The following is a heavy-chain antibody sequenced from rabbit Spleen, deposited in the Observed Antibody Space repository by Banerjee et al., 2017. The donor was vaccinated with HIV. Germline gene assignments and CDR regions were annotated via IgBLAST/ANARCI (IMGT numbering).Heavy chain of an antibody. CDR3: ARGRDSVEGVGGFARLDL. D-gene: IGHD1-1*01. J-gene: IGHJ3*01. CDR1: GFSFSNKA. Sequence: QEQLVESGGGLVRPEGSLKLSCKASGFSFSNKAVMCWVRQAPGKGLEWIGYIDPVFGITFFGNWMKGRFTISRDNAQNTVDLQLNRLTAADKATFFRARGRDSVEGVGGFARLDLWGPGTLVTVS. CDR2: IDPVFGIT. V-gene: IGHV1S8*01.